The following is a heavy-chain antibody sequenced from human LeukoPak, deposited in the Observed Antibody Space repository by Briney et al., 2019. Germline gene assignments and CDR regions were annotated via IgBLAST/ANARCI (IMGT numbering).Heavy chain of an antibody. D-gene: IGHD2-2*01. CDR3: VRGYMDCSSTSCSLTVFDY. V-gene: IGHV4-38-2*02. Sequence: PSETLSLTCTVSGYSISSGYYWGWIRQPPGKGLEWIGSIYHSGSTYYNPSLKSRVTISVDTSKNQFSLKLSSVTAADTAVYYCVRGYMDCSSTSCSLTVFDYWGQGTLVTVSS. J-gene: IGHJ4*02. CDR1: GYSISSGYY. CDR2: IYHSGST.